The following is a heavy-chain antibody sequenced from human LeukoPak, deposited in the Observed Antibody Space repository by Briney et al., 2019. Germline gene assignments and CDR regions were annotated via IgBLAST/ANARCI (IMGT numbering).Heavy chain of an antibody. CDR3: AEAGLRSYEWWFAP. CDR2: SNPSGGST. CDR1: GYTFTSYY. V-gene: IGHV1-46*01. Sequence: ASVKVSCKASGYTFTSYYMHWVRQAPGQGLEWMGLSNPSGGSTRYAQQFQDRVTMTRDTSTSTVYMELSSLRSEDTAVYYCAEAGLRSYEWWFAPWGQGTLVTVSS. J-gene: IGHJ5*02. D-gene: IGHD1-26*01.